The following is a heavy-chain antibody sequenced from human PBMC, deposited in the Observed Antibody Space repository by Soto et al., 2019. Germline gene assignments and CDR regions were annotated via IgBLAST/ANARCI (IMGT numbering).Heavy chain of an antibody. V-gene: IGHV2-5*01. J-gene: IGHJ2*01. CDR2: IYWNDDK. CDR3: AHRLSNKFWSGSYWYFDL. D-gene: IGHD3-3*01. CDR1: GFSLSTSGVG. Sequence: QITLKESGPTLVNPTQTLTLTCTFSGFSLSTSGVGVGWIRQPPGKALEWLALIYWNDDKCYSPSLKSRLTTTNDTSKNHMILTMTNMDPVDTATYNCAHRLSNKFWSGSYWYFDLWGRGTLVSVSS.